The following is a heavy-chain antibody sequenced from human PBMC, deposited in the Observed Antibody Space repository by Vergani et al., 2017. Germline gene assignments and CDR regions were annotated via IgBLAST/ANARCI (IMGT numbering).Heavy chain of an antibody. J-gene: IGHJ6*02. D-gene: IGHD3-3*01. V-gene: IGHV5-51*01. CDR2: IYPGDSDT. CDR3: ATKSNDEFWSGDRWGGMDV. CDR1: GYSFTSYW. Sequence: EVQLVQSGAEVKKPGESLKISCKGSGYSFTSYWIGWVRQMPGKGLEWMGIIYPGDSDTRYSPSFQVQVTISADKSISTAYLQWSSLRSEDPAVYYCATKSNDEFWSGDRWGGMDVWGQGTTVTVSS.